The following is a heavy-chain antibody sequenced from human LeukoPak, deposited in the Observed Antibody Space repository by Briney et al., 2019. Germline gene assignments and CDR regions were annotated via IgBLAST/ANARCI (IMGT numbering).Heavy chain of an antibody. Sequence: GGSLRLSCAASGFTFSSYAMSWVRQAPGKGLEWVSSISGSGGSTYYADSVKGRFTISRDNSKNTLYLQMNSLRAEDTAVYYCAKGRIVVETAAGYYYYYGMYVWGPETT. CDR3: AKGRIVVETAAGYYYYYGMYV. D-gene: IGHD2-2*01. CDR2: ISGSGGST. V-gene: IGHV3-23*01. J-gene: IGHJ6*01. CDR1: GFTFSSYA.